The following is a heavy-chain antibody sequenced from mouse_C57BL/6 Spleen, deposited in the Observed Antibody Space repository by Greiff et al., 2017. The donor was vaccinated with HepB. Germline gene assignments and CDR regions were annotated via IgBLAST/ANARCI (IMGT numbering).Heavy chain of an antibody. Sequence: VQLQQPGAELVKPGASVKLSCKASGYTFTSYWMQWVKQRPGQGLEWIGEIDPSDSYTNYNQKFKGKATLTVDTSTSTAYMKLSSLTSEDSAVYYCAKRADYDGGYVDGGGQGTTLTVYS. D-gene: IGHD2-4*01. J-gene: IGHJ2*01. V-gene: IGHV1-50*01. CDR1: GYTFTSYW. CDR3: AKRADYDGGYVDG. CDR2: IDPSDSYT.